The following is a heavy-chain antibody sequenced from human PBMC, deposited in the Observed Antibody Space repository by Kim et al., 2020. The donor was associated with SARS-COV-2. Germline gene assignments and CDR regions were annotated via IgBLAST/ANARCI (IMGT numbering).Heavy chain of an antibody. CDR1: GGSFSGYY. D-gene: IGHD3-22*01. CDR2: INHSGST. CDR3: ARGAAGSDSSGYYYSVPSPFDY. J-gene: IGHJ4*02. V-gene: IGHV4-34*01. Sequence: SETLSLTCAVYGGSFSGYYWSWIRQPPGKGLEWIGEINHSGSTNYNPSLKSRVTISVDTSKNQFSLKLSSVTAADTAVYYCARGAAGSDSSGYYYSVPSPFDYWGQGTLVTVSS.